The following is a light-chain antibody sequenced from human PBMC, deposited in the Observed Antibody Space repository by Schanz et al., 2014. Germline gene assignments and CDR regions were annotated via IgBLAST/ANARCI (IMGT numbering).Light chain of an antibody. CDR1: TSDVGGYNF. CDR2: EVT. J-gene: IGLJ2*01. CDR3: CSYAGTYTVL. V-gene: IGLV2-8*01. Sequence: QSALIQPPSASGSPGQSVAISCTGTTSDVGGYNFVSWYQQHPGKAPKLMIYEVTKRPSGVPDRFSGSKSGNTASLTVSGLQAEDEADYYCCSYAGTYTVLFGGGTKLTVL.